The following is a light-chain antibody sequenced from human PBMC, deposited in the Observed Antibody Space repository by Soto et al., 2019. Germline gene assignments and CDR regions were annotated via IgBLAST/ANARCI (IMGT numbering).Light chain of an antibody. J-gene: IGKJ2*01. V-gene: IGKV3-11*01. CDR2: DAS. Sequence: EIVLTQSPATLSLSPGERATLSCRASQSVSSYLAWYQQKPGQAPRLLIYDASNRDTGIPARFSGSGSGKNFTLTISSLEPVDFAVDYWQQRSYWPPYTFEQGSKLEIK. CDR1: QSVSSY. CDR3: QQRSYWPPYT.